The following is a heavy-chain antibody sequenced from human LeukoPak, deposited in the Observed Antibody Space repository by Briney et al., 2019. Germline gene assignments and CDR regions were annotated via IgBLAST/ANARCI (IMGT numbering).Heavy chain of an antibody. CDR2: ISSSGTTR. J-gene: IGHJ4*02. CDR3: ARVMAVAGTGYFDY. V-gene: IGHV3-11*04. D-gene: IGHD6-19*01. CDR1: GFTFSDYY. Sequence: GGSLRLSCAASGFTFSDYYMSWIRQAPGKGLEWVSYISSSGTTRYYADSVKGRFTISRDDAKNSLYLQMNSLRAEDTAVYYCARVMAVAGTGYFDYWGQGTLVSVSS.